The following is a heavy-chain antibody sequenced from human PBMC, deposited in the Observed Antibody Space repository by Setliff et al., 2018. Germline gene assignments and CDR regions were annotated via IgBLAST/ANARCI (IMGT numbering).Heavy chain of an antibody. CDR1: GFSFSTFG. D-gene: IGHD3-16*01. V-gene: IGHV1-18*01. J-gene: IGHJ4*02. CDR3: TRSRAPRVVLAADFDL. CDR2: ISPYSGES. Sequence: ASVQVSCKTSGFSFSTFGFSWVRQAPGQGLEWMGWISPYSGESNYAQKFQDRLTVTADTSTKTTYMELRNLTSDDTAVYFCTRSRAPRVVLAADFDLWGQGTLVTVSS.